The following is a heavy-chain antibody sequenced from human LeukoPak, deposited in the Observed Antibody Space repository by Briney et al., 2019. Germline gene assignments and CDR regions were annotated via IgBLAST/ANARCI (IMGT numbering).Heavy chain of an antibody. CDR3: ARSTSYSGRPLYYFDS. Sequence: ASVKLSCKASRYIFTTYYLHWVRQAPGQGLDWMGIIYPSGGATNYAQKFQGRITLTRDTSTSTVYMELNSLRSEDTAVYYCARSTSYSGRPLYYFDSWGQGTLVTVSS. CDR1: RYIFTTYY. J-gene: IGHJ4*02. V-gene: IGHV1-46*01. CDR2: IYPSGGAT. D-gene: IGHD1-26*01.